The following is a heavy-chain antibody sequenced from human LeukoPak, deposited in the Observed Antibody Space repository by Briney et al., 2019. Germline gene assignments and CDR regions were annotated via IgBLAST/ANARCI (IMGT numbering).Heavy chain of an antibody. CDR2: IPYDGSNK. V-gene: IGHV3-30*02. CDR1: GFTFSIYG. CDR3: AKDNSGWAFDY. D-gene: IGHD6-19*01. J-gene: IGHJ4*02. Sequence: GGSPRLSCAASGFTFSIYGMHWVRQAPGKGLEWVAFIPYDGSNKYYADSVKGRFTIPRDNSKNTLFLQMNSLRAEDTAVYYCAKDNSGWAFDYWGQGTLVTVSS.